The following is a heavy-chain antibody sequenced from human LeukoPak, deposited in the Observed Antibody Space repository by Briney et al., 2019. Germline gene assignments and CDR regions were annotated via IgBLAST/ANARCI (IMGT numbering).Heavy chain of an antibody. J-gene: IGHJ4*02. CDR1: GGSISSYY. CDR2: IYYSGST. V-gene: IGHV4-59*01. CDR3: AREQHGAGLAYFDY. D-gene: IGHD1-26*01. Sequence: KSSETLSLTCTLSGGSISSYYWYWIRQPPGNGLEWIGYIYYSGSTKYNPSLQSRVTLSVDTSKNQFSLRLSSVTAADTAVYYCAREQHGAGLAYFDYWGQGILVTVSS.